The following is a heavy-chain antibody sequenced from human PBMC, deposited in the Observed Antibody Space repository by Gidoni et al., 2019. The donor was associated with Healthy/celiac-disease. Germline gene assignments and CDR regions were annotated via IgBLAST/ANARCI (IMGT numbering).Heavy chain of an antibody. CDR3: ARVALTTVTPRGYYYYGMDV. CDR2: IKQDGSEK. V-gene: IGHV3-7*05. D-gene: IGHD4-17*01. Sequence: EVQLVDSGGGLVQPGGSLRLSCAASGFTFSSYWLSWVRQAPGKGLEWVANIKQDGSEKYYVDSEKGRFTISRDNAKNSLYLQMNSLRAEDTAVYYCARVALTTVTPRGYYYYGMDVWGQGTTVTVSS. CDR1: GFTFSSYW. J-gene: IGHJ6*02.